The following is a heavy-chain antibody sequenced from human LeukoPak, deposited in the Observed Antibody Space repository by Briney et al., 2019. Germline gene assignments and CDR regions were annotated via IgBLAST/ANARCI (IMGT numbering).Heavy chain of an antibody. CDR2: ISSSSSTI. J-gene: IGHJ3*02. Sequence: PGGSLRLSCAASGFTFSSYSMNWVRQAPGKGLEWVSYISSSSSTIYYADSVKGRFTISRDNAKNSLYLQMNSLRAEDTAVYYCARDYYSRGPYDAFDIWGQGTMVTVSS. D-gene: IGHD3-22*01. V-gene: IGHV3-48*01. CDR1: GFTFSSYS. CDR3: ARDYYSRGPYDAFDI.